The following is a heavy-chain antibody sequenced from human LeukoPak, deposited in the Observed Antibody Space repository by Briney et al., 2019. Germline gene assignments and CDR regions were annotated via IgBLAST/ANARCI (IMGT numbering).Heavy chain of an antibody. Sequence: ASVKVSCKASGYTFTSYGISWVRQAPGQGLEWMGWISAYNGNTNYAQKLQGRVTMTTDTSTSTAYMELRSLRSDDTAVYYCARGLVGYYDSSGPREYNWFAPWGQATLVTVSP. CDR1: GYTFTSYG. J-gene: IGHJ5*02. D-gene: IGHD3-22*01. V-gene: IGHV1-18*01. CDR2: ISAYNGNT. CDR3: ARGLVGYYDSSGPREYNWFAP.